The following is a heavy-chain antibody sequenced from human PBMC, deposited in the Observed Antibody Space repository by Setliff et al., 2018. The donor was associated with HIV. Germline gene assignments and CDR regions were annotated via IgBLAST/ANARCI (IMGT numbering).Heavy chain of an antibody. D-gene: IGHD6-19*01. CDR3: ARVPYRSAWFSGGHDAFDI. CDR1: GYSFARYG. V-gene: IGHV1-18*01. CDR2: ISGFNGNT. J-gene: IGHJ3*02. Sequence: ASVKVSCKASGYSFARYGLSWVRQAPGQGLEWMGWISGFNGNTKYAQSFQDRVAMTTETATSTAYMEMRSLRSDDTAVYFCARVPYRSAWFSGGHDAFDIWGQGSLVTVSS.